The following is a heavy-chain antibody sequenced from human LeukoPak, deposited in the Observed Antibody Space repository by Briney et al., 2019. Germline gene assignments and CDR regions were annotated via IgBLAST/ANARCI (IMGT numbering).Heavy chain of an antibody. CDR2: IKQDGSEK. CDR1: GFTFSSYW. D-gene: IGHD1-26*01. Sequence: GRSLRLSCAASGFTFSSYWMSWVRRAPGKGLEWVANIKQDGSEKYYVDSVKGRFTISRDNAKNSLYLQMNSLRAEDTAVYYCARDYPTGSYSDYYYYYYMDVWGKGTTVTVSS. V-gene: IGHV3-7*01. CDR3: ARDYPTGSYSDYYYYYYMDV. J-gene: IGHJ6*03.